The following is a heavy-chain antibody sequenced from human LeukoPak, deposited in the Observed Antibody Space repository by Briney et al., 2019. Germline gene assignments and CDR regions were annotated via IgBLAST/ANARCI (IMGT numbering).Heavy chain of an antibody. J-gene: IGHJ5*02. V-gene: IGHV1-46*01. CDR1: GYTFTGHY. Sequence: ASVKVSCKASGYTFTGHYMHWVRQAPGQGLEWMRVINPSGTGTSYAQKFQGRITMSRDTSTSTVYMELSSLRSEDTAFYYCATDHSMANTAWWFDPWGQGTLVTVSS. D-gene: IGHD5-24*01. CDR2: INPSGTGT. CDR3: ATDHSMANTAWWFDP.